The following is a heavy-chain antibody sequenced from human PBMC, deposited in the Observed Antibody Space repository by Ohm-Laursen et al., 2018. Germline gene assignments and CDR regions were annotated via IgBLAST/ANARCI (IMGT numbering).Heavy chain of an antibody. J-gene: IGHJ4*02. V-gene: IGHV3-23*01. D-gene: IGHD1-26*01. CDR3: AKDQVGATYYFDY. Sequence: SLRLSCAASGFTFSSYGMSWVRQAPGKGLECVSGITGSGGSTYYADSVKGRFTISRDNSKNTLYLQMNSLRAEDTAVYYCAKDQVGATYYFDYWGQGTLVTVSS. CDR1: GFTFSSYG. CDR2: ITGSGGST.